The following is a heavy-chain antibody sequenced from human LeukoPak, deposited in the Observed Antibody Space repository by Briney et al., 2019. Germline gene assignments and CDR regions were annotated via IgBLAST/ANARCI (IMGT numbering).Heavy chain of an antibody. CDR3: ARLKSGYSYGSYYMDV. CDR1: GYSFTSYW. CDR2: IYPGDSDT. D-gene: IGHD5-18*01. J-gene: IGHJ6*03. Sequence: GESLKISCKGSGYSFTSYWIGWVRQMPGKGLEWMGIIYPGDSDTRYSPSFQGQVTISADKSISTAYLQWSSLKASDTAMYHCARLKSGYSYGSYYMDVWGKGTTVTVSS. V-gene: IGHV5-51*01.